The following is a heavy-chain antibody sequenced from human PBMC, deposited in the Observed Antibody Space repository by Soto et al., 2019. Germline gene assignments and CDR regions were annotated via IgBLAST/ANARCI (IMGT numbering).Heavy chain of an antibody. Sequence: VQLLESGGGVVQPGGSLRLSCAASGFTFSSHAMTWVRQAPGKGLEWVSVISGSGGSTYYAGSVKGRFTMSRDNSNNTLYLQMNSLRAEDTAIYYCAHTPGMVRGVTGHYYYQYTDVWGKGTTVTVSS. CDR1: GFTFSSHA. CDR3: AHTPGMVRGVTGHYYYQYTDV. V-gene: IGHV3-23*01. J-gene: IGHJ6*03. CDR2: ISGSGGST. D-gene: IGHD3-10*01.